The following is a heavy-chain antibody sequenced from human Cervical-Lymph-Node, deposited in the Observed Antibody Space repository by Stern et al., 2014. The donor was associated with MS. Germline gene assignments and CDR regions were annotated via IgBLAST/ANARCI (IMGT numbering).Heavy chain of an antibody. D-gene: IGHD3-10*01. J-gene: IGHJ6*02. CDR3: ASTTIYYYGAGGYSADYGMDV. Sequence: EVQLVESGGGLVKPGGSLRLSCAASGFTFSSYPINWARQAQGKGLEGDSSIGSSSDYIYYAASVKGRFTVTGDNAQNSLYLQMNSLGAEDTAVYYCASTTIYYYGAGGYSADYGMDVWGQGTTVTVSS. CDR1: GFTFSSYP. V-gene: IGHV3-21*06. CDR2: IGSSSDYI.